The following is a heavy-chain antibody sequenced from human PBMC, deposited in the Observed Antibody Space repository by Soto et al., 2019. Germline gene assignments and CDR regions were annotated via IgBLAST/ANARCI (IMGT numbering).Heavy chain of an antibody. CDR3: AGGLRFYGAGWFDP. J-gene: IGHJ5*02. Sequence: NPSETLSLTCAVSGGSISSSNWWSWVRQPPGKGLEWIGEIYHSGSTNYNPSLKSRVTISVDKSKNQFSLKLSSVTAADTAVYYCAGGLRFYGAGWFDPWGQGTLVTVSS. V-gene: IGHV4-4*02. D-gene: IGHD3-3*01. CDR1: GGSISSSNW. CDR2: IYHSGST.